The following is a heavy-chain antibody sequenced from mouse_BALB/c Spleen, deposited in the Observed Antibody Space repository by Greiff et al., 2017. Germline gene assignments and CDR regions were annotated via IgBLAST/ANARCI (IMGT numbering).Heavy chain of an antibody. Sequence: EVQLQQSGAELVKPGASVKLSCTASGFNIKDTYMHWVKQRPEQGLEWIGRIDPANGNTKYDPKFQGKATITADTSSNTAYLQLSSLTSEDTAVYYCATMITTPYWGQGTTLTVSS. J-gene: IGHJ2*01. CDR2: IDPANGNT. CDR1: GFNIKDTY. CDR3: ATMITTPY. V-gene: IGHV14-3*02. D-gene: IGHD2-4*01.